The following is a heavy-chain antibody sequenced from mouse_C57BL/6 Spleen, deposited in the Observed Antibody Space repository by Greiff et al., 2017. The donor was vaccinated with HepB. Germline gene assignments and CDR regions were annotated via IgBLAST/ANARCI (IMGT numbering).Heavy chain of an antibody. D-gene: IGHD1-1*01. CDR2: INYDGSST. Sequence: EVQRVESEGGLVQPGSSMKLSCTASGFTFSDYYMAWVRQVPEKGLEWVANINYDGSSTYYLDSLKSRFIISRDNAKNILYLQMSSLKSEDTATYYCARGVYYYGSIYWYFDVWGTGTTVTVSS. V-gene: IGHV5-16*01. CDR3: ARGVYYYGSIYWYFDV. CDR1: GFTFSDYY. J-gene: IGHJ1*03.